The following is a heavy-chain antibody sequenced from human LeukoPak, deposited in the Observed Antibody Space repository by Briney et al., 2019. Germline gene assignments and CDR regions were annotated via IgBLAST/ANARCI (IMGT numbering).Heavy chain of an antibody. Sequence: GGSLRLSCAASGFTFSSYEMNWVRQAPGKGLEWVSYISSSGSTIYYADSVKGRFTISRDNAKNSLYLQMNSLRAEDTAVYYCASPNDYYDSNGFDYWGQGTLVTVSS. CDR3: ASPNDYYDSNGFDY. D-gene: IGHD3-22*01. V-gene: IGHV3-48*03. CDR2: ISSSGSTI. J-gene: IGHJ4*02. CDR1: GFTFSSYE.